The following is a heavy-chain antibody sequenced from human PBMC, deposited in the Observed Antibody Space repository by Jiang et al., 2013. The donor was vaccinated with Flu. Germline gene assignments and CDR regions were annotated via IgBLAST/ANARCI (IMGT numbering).Heavy chain of an antibody. J-gene: IGHJ3*02. CDR3: ARDRAGGSDFKDDAFDI. Sequence: EWMGGIIPIFGKANYAQKFQGRVTITADESTSTAYMELSSLRSEDTAVYYCARDRAGGSDFKDDAFDIWGQGTMVTVSS. D-gene: IGHD2-21*02. V-gene: IGHV1-69*01. CDR2: IIPIFGKA.